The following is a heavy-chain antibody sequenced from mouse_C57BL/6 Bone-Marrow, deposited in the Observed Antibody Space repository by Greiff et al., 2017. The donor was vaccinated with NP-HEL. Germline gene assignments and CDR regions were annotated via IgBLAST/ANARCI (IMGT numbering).Heavy chain of an antibody. CDR3: AREVPYYYGSSYGYAMDY. CDR1: GFTFSSYA. Sequence: EVKLVESGGGLVKPGGSLKLSCAASGFTFSSYAMSWVRQTPEKRLEWVATISDGGSYTYYPDNVKGRFTISRDNAKNNLYLQMSHLKSEDTARYYCAREVPYYYGSSYGYAMDYWGQGTSVTVSS. CDR2: ISDGGSYT. D-gene: IGHD1-1*01. V-gene: IGHV5-4*01. J-gene: IGHJ4*01.